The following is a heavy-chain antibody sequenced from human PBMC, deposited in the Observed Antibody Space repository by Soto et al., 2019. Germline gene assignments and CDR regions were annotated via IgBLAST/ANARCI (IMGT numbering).Heavy chain of an antibody. J-gene: IGHJ6*02. CDR2: ISSSGSTI. CDR1: GFTFSSYE. CDR3: AREPIVVVPAAMAKYYYYYYGMDV. V-gene: IGHV3-48*03. D-gene: IGHD2-2*01. Sequence: EVQLVESGGGLVQPGGSLRLSRAASGFTFSSYEMNWVRQAPGKGLEWVSYISSSGSTIYYADSVKGRFTISRDNAKNSLYLQMNSLRAEDTAVYYCAREPIVVVPAAMAKYYYYYYGMDVWGQGTTVTVSS.